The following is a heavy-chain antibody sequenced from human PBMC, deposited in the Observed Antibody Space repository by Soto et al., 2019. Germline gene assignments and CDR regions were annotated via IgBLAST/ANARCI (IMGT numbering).Heavy chain of an antibody. Sequence: ASVKVSCKASGYTFTSYGISWVRQAPGQGLEWMGWISAYNGNTNYAQKLQGRVTMTTDTSTSTAYMELRSLRSDDTAVYYCARERPYLAQPGIAARPRWFDPWGQGTLVTVSS. CDR2: ISAYNGNT. D-gene: IGHD6-6*01. J-gene: IGHJ5*02. V-gene: IGHV1-18*01. CDR3: ARERPYLAQPGIAARPRWFDP. CDR1: GYTFTSYG.